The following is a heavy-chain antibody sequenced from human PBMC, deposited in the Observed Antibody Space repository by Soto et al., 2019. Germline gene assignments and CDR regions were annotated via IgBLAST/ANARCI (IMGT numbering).Heavy chain of an antibody. V-gene: IGHV4-4*02. Sequence: QVQLQQSGPGLVKPSGTLSLTCAVSGGSISSPDWWSWVRQPPGKGLEWIGEIYHTGSTNYNPSLKSRGTISVDKSNNQFSLNLRSVTAADTAIYYCAREDSLEAFALWGQGTVVTVSS. CDR3: AREDSLEAFAL. J-gene: IGHJ3*01. CDR2: IYHTGST. CDR1: GGSISSPDW.